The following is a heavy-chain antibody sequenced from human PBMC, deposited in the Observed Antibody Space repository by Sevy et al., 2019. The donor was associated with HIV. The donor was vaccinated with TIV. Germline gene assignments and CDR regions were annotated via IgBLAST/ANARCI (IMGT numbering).Heavy chain of an antibody. CDR3: AKGGGGHYDPDEIGYYFYYYNMDV. J-gene: IGHJ6*03. CDR2: ISGSGTRT. D-gene: IGHD3-22*01. Sequence: GGSLRLSCAVSGFSFDSYGMTWVRQAPGKGLEWVSGISGSGTRTYYADSVKGRFIISRDNSKNTLYLQMNSPRSEDTGIHYWAKGGGGHYDPDEIGYYFYYYNMDVWGKGTTVTVSS. CDR1: GFSFDSYG. V-gene: IGHV3-23*01.